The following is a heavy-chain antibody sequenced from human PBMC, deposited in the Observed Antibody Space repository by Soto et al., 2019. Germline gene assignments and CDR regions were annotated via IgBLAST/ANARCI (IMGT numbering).Heavy chain of an antibody. V-gene: IGHV1-18*01. CDR3: ASVGDYDFEFWNYFDY. Sequence: QVQLVQSGAEVKKPGASVKVSCKASGYTFTSYGISWVRQAPGQGLEWRGWISAYNGNTNYAQKHHVRVTMTTDTSTITAYMEVRGLRSDDTALYYCASVGDYDFEFWNYFDYWGQGTLVTVSS. D-gene: IGHD5-12*01. J-gene: IGHJ4*02. CDR1: GYTFTSYG. CDR2: ISAYNGNT.